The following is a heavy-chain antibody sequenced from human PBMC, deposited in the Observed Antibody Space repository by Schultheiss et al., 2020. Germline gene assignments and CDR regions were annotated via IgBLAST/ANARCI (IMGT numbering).Heavy chain of an antibody. J-gene: IGHJ4*02. CDR1: GGSISSYY. CDR2: IYYSGST. D-gene: IGHD6-6*01. Sequence: SETLSLTCTVSGGSISSYYWGWIRQPPGKGLEWIGSIYYSGSTYYNPSLKRRVTMSVDTSKNQFSLRLSSVTAADTAVFYCARIGTTASRPVDYWGQGTLVTVSS. V-gene: IGHV4-39*01. CDR3: ARIGTTASRPVDY.